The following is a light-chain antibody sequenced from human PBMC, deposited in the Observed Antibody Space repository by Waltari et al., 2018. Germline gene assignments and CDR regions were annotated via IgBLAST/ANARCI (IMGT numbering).Light chain of an antibody. V-gene: IGKV3-15*01. CDR3: QQYNDWPQT. Sequence: EIVMTQSPATLSVSSGERATLSCRASQTVGSNLAWYQQKPGQAPRLLIYSASTRDTGIPPRFSGRVSGTEFTLIISSLQSEDFAVYYCQQYNDWPQTFGQGTKVEIK. CDR1: QTVGSN. CDR2: SAS. J-gene: IGKJ1*01.